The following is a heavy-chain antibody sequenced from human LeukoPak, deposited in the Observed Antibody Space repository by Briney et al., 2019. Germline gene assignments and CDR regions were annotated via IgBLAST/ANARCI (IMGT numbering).Heavy chain of an antibody. V-gene: IGHV4-59*01. CDR2: IYYSGST. CDR1: GGSISSYY. J-gene: IGHJ4*02. Sequence: SETLSLTCAVYGGSISSYYWSWIRQPPGKGLEWIGYIYYSGSTNYNPSLKSRVTISVDTSKNQFSLKLSSVTAADTAMYYCARGGYGDYLDYWGQGTLVTVSS. CDR3: ARGGYGDYLDY. D-gene: IGHD4-17*01.